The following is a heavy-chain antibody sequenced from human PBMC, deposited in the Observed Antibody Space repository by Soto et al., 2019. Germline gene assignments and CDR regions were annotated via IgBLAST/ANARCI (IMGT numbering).Heavy chain of an antibody. V-gene: IGHV1-69*01. CDR2: TIPIFGTA. Sequence: QVQLVQSGAEVKKPGSSVKVSCKASGGTFSSYAISWVRQAPGQGLEWMGGTIPIFGTANYAQKFQGRVTITADESTSTAYMELSSLRSEDTAVYYCARGVVRGVIIGTKYYYYGMDVWGQGTTVTVSS. D-gene: IGHD3-10*01. J-gene: IGHJ6*02. CDR3: ARGVVRGVIIGTKYYYYGMDV. CDR1: GGTFSSYA.